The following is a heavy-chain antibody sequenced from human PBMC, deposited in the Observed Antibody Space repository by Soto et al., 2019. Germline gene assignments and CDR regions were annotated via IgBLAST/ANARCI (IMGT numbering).Heavy chain of an antibody. CDR1: GGSISSGGYS. CDR2: IYHSGST. J-gene: IGHJ4*02. CDR3: ARDPGSNNYFDY. Sequence: SETPSLTCAVSGGSISSGGYSWSWIRQPPGKGLEWIGYIYHSGSTYYNPSLKSRVTISVDRSKNQFSLKLSSVTAADTAVYYCARDPGSNNYFDYWGQGTLVTVSS. D-gene: IGHD3-10*01. V-gene: IGHV4-30-2*01.